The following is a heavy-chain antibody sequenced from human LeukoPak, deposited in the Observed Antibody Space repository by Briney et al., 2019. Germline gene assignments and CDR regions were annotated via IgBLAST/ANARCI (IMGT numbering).Heavy chain of an antibody. D-gene: IGHD5-18*01. V-gene: IGHV3-30*04. CDR3: AGDRGGGYSYGELDY. CDR2: ISYDGSNK. J-gene: IGHJ4*02. Sequence: PGRSLRLSCAASGFTFSSYAMHWVRQAPGKGLEWVAVISYDGSNKYYADSVKGRFTISRDNSKNTLYLQMNSLRAEDTAVYYCAGDRGGGYSYGELDYWGQGTLVTISS. CDR1: GFTFSSYA.